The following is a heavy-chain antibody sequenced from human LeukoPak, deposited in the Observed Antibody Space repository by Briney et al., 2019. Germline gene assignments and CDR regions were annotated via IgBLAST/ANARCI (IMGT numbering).Heavy chain of an antibody. D-gene: IGHD3-3*01. CDR1: GFTFSSYW. Sequence: GGSLRLSCAASGFTFSSYWMHWVRQAPGEWLVWVSCINSDGNSTSYADSVKGRFTISRDNAKNTLYLQMNSLRAEDTAVYYCVSDFWSGYYTPMGVNYWGQGTLVTVSS. CDR2: INSDGNST. V-gene: IGHV3-74*01. J-gene: IGHJ4*02. CDR3: VSDFWSGYYTPMGVNY.